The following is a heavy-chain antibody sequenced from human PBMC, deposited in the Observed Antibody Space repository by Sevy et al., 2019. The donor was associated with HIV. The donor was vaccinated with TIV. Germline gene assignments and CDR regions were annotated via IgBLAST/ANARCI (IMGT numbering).Heavy chain of an antibody. CDR2: ISYDGSNK. D-gene: IGHD6-19*01. J-gene: IGHJ4*02. CDR3: ARDPGYSSGWLYYFDY. Sequence: GGSLRLSCAASGFTFSSYAMHWVRQAPGKGLEWVAVISYDGSNKYYADSVKGRFTISRDNSKNTLYLQMNSLRAEDTAVYYCARDPGYSSGWLYYFDYWGQGTLVTVSS. CDR1: GFTFSSYA. V-gene: IGHV3-30-3*01.